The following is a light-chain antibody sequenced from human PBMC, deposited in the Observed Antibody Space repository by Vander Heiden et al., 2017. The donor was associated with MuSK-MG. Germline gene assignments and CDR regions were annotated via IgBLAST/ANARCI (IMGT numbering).Light chain of an antibody. J-gene: IGKJ3*01. CDR1: QGMSDN. CDR2: AAS. V-gene: IGKV1-27*01. CDR3: QKHDSAPLT. Sequence: DIKITQSPSSLSASLGNRVTITCRASQGMSDNLAWYQQKPGKALKLLIYAASTLHSGVPSRFSGSGSGTDFTLTISSLQPEDVATYYCQKHDSAPLTFGHGTKVDIK.